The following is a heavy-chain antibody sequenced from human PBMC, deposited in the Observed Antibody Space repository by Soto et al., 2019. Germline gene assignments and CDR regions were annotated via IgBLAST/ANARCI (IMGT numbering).Heavy chain of an antibody. D-gene: IGHD3-22*01. CDR1: GFTFSSYA. CDR3: AKNDVYDSSGYPAFFDY. J-gene: IGHJ4*02. V-gene: IGHV3-23*01. CDR2: ISGSGGST. Sequence: PGGSLRLSCAASGFTFSSYAMSWVRQAPGKGLEWVSAISGSGGSTYYADSVKGRFTISRDNSKNTLDLQMNSLRAEDTAVYYCAKNDVYDSSGYPAFFDYWGQGTLVTVSS.